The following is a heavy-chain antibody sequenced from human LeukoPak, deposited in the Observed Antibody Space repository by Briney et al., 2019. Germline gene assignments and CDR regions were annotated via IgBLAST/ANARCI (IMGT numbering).Heavy chain of an antibody. V-gene: IGHV4-34*01. CDR3: ASRLWFGELLR. D-gene: IGHD3-10*01. CDR1: GGSFSGYY. CDR2: INHSGST. J-gene: IGHJ4*02. Sequence: SETLSLTCAVYGGSFSGYYWSWIRQPPGKGLEWIGEINHSGSTNYNPSLKSRVTISVDTSKNQFSLKLSSVTAADTAVYYCASRLWFGELLRWGQGTLVTVSS.